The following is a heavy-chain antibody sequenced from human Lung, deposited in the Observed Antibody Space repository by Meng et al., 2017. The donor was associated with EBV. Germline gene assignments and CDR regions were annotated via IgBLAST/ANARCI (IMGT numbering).Heavy chain of an antibody. CDR3: ARSIFSNDFFN. Sequence: QVQVGWSGAEFNKPGAAVKVSCKASGYMFTDYYMHWVRQAPGQGLAWMGRINPSSGSTDYAQKFQGRVTMTRDASISTAYMELTSLRSDDTAIYYCARSIFSNDFFNWGQGTLVTVSS. CDR2: INPSSGST. CDR1: GYMFTDYY. D-gene: IGHD2-21*02. V-gene: IGHV1/OR15-1*04. J-gene: IGHJ4*02.